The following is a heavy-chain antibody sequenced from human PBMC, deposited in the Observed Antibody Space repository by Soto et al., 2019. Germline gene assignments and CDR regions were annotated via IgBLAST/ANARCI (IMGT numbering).Heavy chain of an antibody. D-gene: IGHD3-10*01. Sequence: SETLSLTCTVSGGSISSGGYYWSWIRQHPGKGLEWIGYIYYSGSTYYNPSLKSRVTISVDTSKNQFSLKLSSVTAADTAVYYCAREKYYYGSGRQRWFDPWGQGTLVTVSS. CDR3: AREKYYYGSGRQRWFDP. V-gene: IGHV4-31*03. CDR1: GGSISSGGYY. J-gene: IGHJ5*02. CDR2: IYYSGST.